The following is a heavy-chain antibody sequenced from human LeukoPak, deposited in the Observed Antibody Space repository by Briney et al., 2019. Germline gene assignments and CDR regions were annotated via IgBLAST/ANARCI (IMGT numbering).Heavy chain of an antibody. CDR2: ISGSGCRT. J-gene: IGHJ4*02. CDR1: GFTFSSYA. V-gene: IGHV3-23*01. Sequence: PGGSLRLSCAASGFTFSSYAMSWVRQAPGKGLEWVSAISGSGCRTYYADSVKGRFTISRDNSKNTLYLQMNSLRAEDTAVYYCAKRKAIAAAVDFDYWGQGTLVTVSS. D-gene: IGHD6-13*01. CDR3: AKRKAIAAAVDFDY.